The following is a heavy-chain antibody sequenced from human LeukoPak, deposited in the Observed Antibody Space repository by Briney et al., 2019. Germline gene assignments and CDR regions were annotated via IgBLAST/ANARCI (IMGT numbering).Heavy chain of an antibody. Sequence: GASVKVSCKASGGTFSSYAISWVRQAPGQGLEWMGGIIPIFGTANYAQKFQGRVTITADKSTSTAYMELSSLRSEDTAVYYCARDGDCSGGSCPLDYWGQGTLSPSPQ. CDR3: ARDGDCSGGSCPLDY. CDR2: IIPIFGTA. D-gene: IGHD2-15*01. V-gene: IGHV1-69*06. CDR1: GGTFSSYA. J-gene: IGHJ4*02.